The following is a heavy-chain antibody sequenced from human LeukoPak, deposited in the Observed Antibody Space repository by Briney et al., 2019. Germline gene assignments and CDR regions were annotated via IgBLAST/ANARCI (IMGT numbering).Heavy chain of an antibody. CDR1: GFTFSSYW. CDR2: INSDGSST. CDR3: ARDTRDYSLDV. J-gene: IGHJ6*02. V-gene: IGHV3-74*01. Sequence: GMSLRLSCAVSGFTFSSYWMHWVRQAPGKGLVWVSHINSDGSSTNYADSVKGRFTVSRDDAKNTLYLQMNSLRAEDTAVYYCARDTRDYSLDVWGQGTTVTVSS.